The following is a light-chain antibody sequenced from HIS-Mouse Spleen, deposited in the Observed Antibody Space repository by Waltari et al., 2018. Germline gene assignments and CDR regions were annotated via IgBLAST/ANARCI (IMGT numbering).Light chain of an antibody. CDR2: EVN. CDR1: SSDVAGYNY. CDR3: SSYTSSSTLV. V-gene: IGLV2-14*03. Sequence: QSALTQPAPVSGSPGQSITIPCTGTSSDVAGYNYVPWYQQHPGKAPKRMIYEVNNRPSRVSNRFSGSKSGNAASLTISGLQAEDEADYYCSSYTSSSTLVFGTGTKVTVL. J-gene: IGLJ1*01.